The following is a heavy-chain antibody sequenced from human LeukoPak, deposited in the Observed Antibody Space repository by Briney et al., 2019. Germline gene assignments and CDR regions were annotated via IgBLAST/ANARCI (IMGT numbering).Heavy chain of an antibody. J-gene: IGHJ4*02. CDR1: GGTFSSYA. CDR3: ARETTEYSSGWYKVEGYFDY. CDR2: IIPIFGTA. V-gene: IGHV1-69*05. Sequence: ASVKVSCKASGGTFSSYAISWVRHAPGQGLEWMGRIIPIFGTANYAQKFQGRVTITTDESTSTAYMELSSLRSEDTAVYYCARETTEYSSGWYKVEGYFDYWGQGTLVTVSS. D-gene: IGHD6-19*01.